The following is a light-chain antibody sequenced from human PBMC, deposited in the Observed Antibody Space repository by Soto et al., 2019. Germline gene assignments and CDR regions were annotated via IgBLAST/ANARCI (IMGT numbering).Light chain of an antibody. CDR2: GVS. CDR1: RSDIGSYNY. Sequence: QSVLSQPASVSGSPGHSITISCSGTRSDIGSYNYVAWYQQFPGKTPKILIYGVSNRPSGVSSRFSGSKSGNTASLTISGLQAEDEADYYCISYTGSSTSYVFGSGTKSPP. V-gene: IGLV2-14*01. J-gene: IGLJ1*01. CDR3: ISYTGSSTSYV.